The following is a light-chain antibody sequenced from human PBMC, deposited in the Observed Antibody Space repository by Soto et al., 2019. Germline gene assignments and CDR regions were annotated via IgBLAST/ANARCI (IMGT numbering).Light chain of an antibody. J-gene: IGKJ2*01. CDR2: DAS. CDR1: QTVSTN. Sequence: EILMTQSPATLSVSPGERGTLSCRASQTVSTNLAWYQQKLGQAPRLLIYDASTRATGIPARFSGSGSGTEFTLTISSLQSEDFAVYYCQQYYKWPRTFGQGTKVEIK. V-gene: IGKV3-15*01. CDR3: QQYYKWPRT.